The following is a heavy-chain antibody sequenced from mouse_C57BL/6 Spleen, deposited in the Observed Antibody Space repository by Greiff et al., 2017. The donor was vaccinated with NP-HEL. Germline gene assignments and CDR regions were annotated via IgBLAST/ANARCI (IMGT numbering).Heavy chain of an antibody. CDR2: ISYDGSN. D-gene: IGHD1-1*01. J-gene: IGHJ2*01. CDR3: ARGRDYYGSSYPNY. CDR1: GYSITSGYY. V-gene: IGHV3-6*01. Sequence: EVQLVESGPGLVKPSQSLSLTCSVTGYSITSGYYWNWIRQFPGNKLEWMGYISYDGSNNYNPSLKNRISITRDTSKNQFFLKLNSVTTEDTATYYCARGRDYYGSSYPNYWGQGTTLTVSS.